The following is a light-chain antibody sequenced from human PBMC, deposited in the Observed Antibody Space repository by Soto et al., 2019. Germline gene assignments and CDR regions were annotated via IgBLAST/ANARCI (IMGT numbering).Light chain of an antibody. V-gene: IGLV1-44*01. Sequence: QSVLTQPPSASGTPGQRVTISCSGSSSNIGRNPVNWYQQVPGTAPTLLIYSNDQQPSGVPDRFSGSKSGTSASLAVNGLKPEDEADYYCAAWDDSLNGPLFGGGTKLTVL. CDR3: AAWDDSLNGPL. CDR2: SND. J-gene: IGLJ3*02. CDR1: SSNIGRNP.